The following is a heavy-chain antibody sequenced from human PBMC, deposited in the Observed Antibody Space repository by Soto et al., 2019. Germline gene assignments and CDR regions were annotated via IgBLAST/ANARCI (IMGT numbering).Heavy chain of an antibody. D-gene: IGHD4-17*01. CDR3: ARGIKYGAYSRWFDP. J-gene: IGHJ5*02. Sequence: QVQLLQSGAEVKKPGASVKVSCKASGYTFTSYEINWVRQATGQGLEYLGWMNPDSGKTAYVQKFQGRVTMTWDTSISTAYMELSSLRSEDTAVYFCARGIKYGAYSRWFDPWGQGTLVTVSS. CDR2: MNPDSGKT. V-gene: IGHV1-8*01. CDR1: GYTFTSYE.